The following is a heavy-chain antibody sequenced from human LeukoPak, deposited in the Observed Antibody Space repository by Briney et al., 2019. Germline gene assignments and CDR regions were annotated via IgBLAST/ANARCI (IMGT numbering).Heavy chain of an antibody. CDR3: AKDWTTVVTPKGYYFDS. V-gene: IGHV3-23*01. D-gene: IGHD4-23*01. J-gene: IGHJ4*02. Sequence: GGSLRLSCAASGFTFSSYAMSWVRQAPGKGLEWVSGISTSGGSTYYADSVKGRFTVSRDNSKNTLSLQMDSLRVEDTALYYCAKDWTTVVTPKGYYFDSWGQGTLVTVSS. CDR2: ISTSGGST. CDR1: GFTFSSYA.